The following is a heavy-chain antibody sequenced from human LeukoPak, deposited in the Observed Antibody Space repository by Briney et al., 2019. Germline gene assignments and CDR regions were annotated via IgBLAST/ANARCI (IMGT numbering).Heavy chain of an antibody. CDR3: ARADGSGSYYPVY. CDR2: IYSGGST. Sequence: GVLRLSCAASGFTVSSNYMSWVRQAPGKGLEWVSIIYSGGSTYYADSVKGRFTISRDNSKNTLYLQMNSLRAEDTAVYYCARADGSGSYYPVYWGQGTLVTVSS. CDR1: GFTVSSNY. D-gene: IGHD3-10*01. V-gene: IGHV3-66*01. J-gene: IGHJ4*02.